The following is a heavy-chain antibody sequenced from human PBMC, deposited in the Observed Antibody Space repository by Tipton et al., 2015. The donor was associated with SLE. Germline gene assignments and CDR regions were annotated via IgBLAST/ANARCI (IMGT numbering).Heavy chain of an antibody. CDR3: ARLHGYSYGLNWFDP. V-gene: IGHV4-39*07. J-gene: IGHJ5*02. D-gene: IGHD5-18*01. Sequence: TLSLTCTVSGGSVRSSSKYWAWIRQPPGTGPEGIGSIYYTGTTTYYNSFLKSRVTMSVDTSKNQFSLRLTSVIAADTAVYYCARLHGYSYGLNWFDPWGQGTLISVSS. CDR1: GGSVRSSSKY. CDR2: IYYTGTTT.